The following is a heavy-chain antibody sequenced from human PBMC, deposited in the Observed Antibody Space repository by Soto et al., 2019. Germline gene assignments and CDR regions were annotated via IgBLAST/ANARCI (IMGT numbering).Heavy chain of an antibody. CDR2: IIPILGIA. V-gene: IGHV1-69*02. D-gene: IGHD2-2*01. CDR3: ARGWYQLLFNYYYMDV. Sequence: ASVKVSCKASGGTFSSYTISWVRQAPGQGLEWMGRIIPILGIANYAQKFQGRVTITADKSTSTAYMELSSLRSEDTAVYYCARGWYQLLFNYYYMDVWGKGTTVTVSS. CDR1: GGTFSSYT. J-gene: IGHJ6*03.